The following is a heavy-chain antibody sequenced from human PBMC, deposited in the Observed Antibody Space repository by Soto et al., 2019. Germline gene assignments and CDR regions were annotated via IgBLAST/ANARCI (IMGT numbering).Heavy chain of an antibody. CDR1: GGSVTIDTYY. V-gene: IGHV4-61*01. Sequence: SETLSLTCPVSGGSVTIDTYYWSWFRQPPGKGLEWIGYIYYNGNTNYNPSLRGRVTISLDTSKNQFSLKVNSVTAADTAVYYCARDYYGSVVIHWVDPGGQGILVTASS. J-gene: IGHJ5*02. CDR2: IYYNGNT. D-gene: IGHD3-10*01. CDR3: ARDYYGSVVIHWVDP.